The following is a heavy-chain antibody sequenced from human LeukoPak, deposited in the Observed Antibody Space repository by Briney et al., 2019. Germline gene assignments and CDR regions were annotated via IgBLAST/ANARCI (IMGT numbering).Heavy chain of an antibody. V-gene: IGHV4-39*01. D-gene: IGHD3-10*01. J-gene: IGHJ4*02. CDR2: VYYSGST. CDR1: GGSLSSSSYY. CDR3: ARLLYGSGSYSNIFDS. Sequence: PSETLSLTCTVSGGSLSSSSYYWGWIRQPPGKGLEWIGNVYYSGSTYYNPSLKSRVTISVDTSKNQFSLKLSSVTAADTAVYYCARLLYGSGSYSNIFDSWGQGTLVTVSS.